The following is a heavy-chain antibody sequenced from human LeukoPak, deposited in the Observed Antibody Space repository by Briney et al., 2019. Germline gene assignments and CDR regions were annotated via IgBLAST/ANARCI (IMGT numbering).Heavy chain of an antibody. V-gene: IGHV3-23*01. Sequence: GGSLRLSCAASGFTFSSYAMSWVRQAPGKGLEWVSTITGGGSTTYYADSVKGRFTISRDNSKNTLYLQMNSLRAEDTALYYCARESPGAATGRSWFDSWGQGTLVTVSS. CDR3: ARESPGAATGRSWFDS. J-gene: IGHJ5*01. CDR1: GFTFSSYA. D-gene: IGHD6-13*01. CDR2: ITGGGSTT.